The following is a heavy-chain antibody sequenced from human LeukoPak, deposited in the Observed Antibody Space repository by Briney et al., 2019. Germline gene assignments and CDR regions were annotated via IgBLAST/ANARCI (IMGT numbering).Heavy chain of an antibody. CDR3: AKDEYSSSLFDY. CDR2: IYQNGNT. CDR1: GGSISSSYW. J-gene: IGHJ4*02. Sequence: SGTLSLTCDVFGGSISSSYWWSWVRQSPEKGLEWIGGIYQNGNTNYNPSLKSRVTVSIAKFKNQFSLNLSSVTAADTAVYYCAKDEYSSSLFDYWGQGTLVTVSS. V-gene: IGHV4-4*02. D-gene: IGHD6-13*01.